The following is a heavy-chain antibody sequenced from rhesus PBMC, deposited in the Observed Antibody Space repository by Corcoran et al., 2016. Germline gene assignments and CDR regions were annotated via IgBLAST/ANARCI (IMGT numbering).Heavy chain of an antibody. CDR1: GGSISGYY. Sequence: QVKLQQWGEGLVKPSETLSLTCAVYGGSISGYYWSWIRQPPGKGLEWIGNIDGNSATTHSTPSRNNQVTISKATSKNQFSLKLSSVTAADTAVYYCARDWGGPINRFDVWGPGVLVTVSS. V-gene: IGHV4-73*01. D-gene: IGHD3-34*01. CDR2: IDGNSATT. J-gene: IGHJ5-1*01. CDR3: ARDWGGPINRFDV.